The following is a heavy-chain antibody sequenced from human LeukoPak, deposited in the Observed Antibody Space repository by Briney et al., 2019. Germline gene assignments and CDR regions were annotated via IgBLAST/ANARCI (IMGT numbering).Heavy chain of an antibody. Sequence: PGGSLRLSCAASGFTFSSYAMHWVRQAPGKGLEWVAVISYDGSNKYYADSVKGRFTISRDNSKNTLYLQMNSLRAEDTAVYYCAKDGLISSGWWNYFDYWGQGTLVTVSS. J-gene: IGHJ4*02. CDR1: GFTFSSYA. CDR3: AKDGLISSGWWNYFDY. D-gene: IGHD6-19*01. V-gene: IGHV3-30-3*01. CDR2: ISYDGSNK.